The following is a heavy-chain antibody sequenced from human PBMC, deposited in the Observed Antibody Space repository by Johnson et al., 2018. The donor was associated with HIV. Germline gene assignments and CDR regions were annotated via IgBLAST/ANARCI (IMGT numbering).Heavy chain of an antibody. CDR3: AKDPRSSSWYWDAFDI. Sequence: VQLVESGGGLVQPGRSLRLSCTASEFTFGDYAMSWVRQAPGKGLEWVSAISGSGGSTYYADSVKGRFTISRDNSKNTLYLQMNSLRAEDTAVYYCAKDPRSSSWYWDAFDIWGQGTMVTVSS. CDR1: EFTFGDYA. D-gene: IGHD6-13*01. J-gene: IGHJ3*02. CDR2: ISGSGGST. V-gene: IGHV3-23*04.